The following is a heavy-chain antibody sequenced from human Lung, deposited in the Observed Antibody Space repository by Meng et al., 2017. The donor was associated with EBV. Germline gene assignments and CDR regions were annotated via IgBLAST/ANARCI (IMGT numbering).Heavy chain of an antibody. V-gene: IGHV1-18*01. CDR2: ISAYNGNT. CDR1: GYTFTNYG. CDR3: ARVEVGITSGDY. D-gene: IGHD1-26*01. J-gene: IGHJ4*02. Sequence: QFQFSTPEGRVKSPGSSVKVSGQASGYTFTNYGITWVRQAPGQGLEWMGWISAYNGNTNYAQTLQGRVTMTTDTSTSTAYMELGSLRSDDTAVYYCARVEVGITSGDYWGQGTLVTVSS.